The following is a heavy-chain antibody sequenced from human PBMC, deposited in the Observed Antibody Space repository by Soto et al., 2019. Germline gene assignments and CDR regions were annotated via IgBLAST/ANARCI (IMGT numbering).Heavy chain of an antibody. J-gene: IGHJ4*02. Sequence: EVQLVESGGGLVQPGGSLRLSCAASGFTFSSYSMNWVRQAPGKGLEWVSYISSSSSTIYYADSVKGRFTISRDNAKNSLYLQMNSLRAEDTAVYYCARDLNSGLFDYWGQGTVVTVSS. V-gene: IGHV3-48*01. CDR1: GFTFSSYS. D-gene: IGHD2-15*01. CDR3: ARDLNSGLFDY. CDR2: ISSSSSTI.